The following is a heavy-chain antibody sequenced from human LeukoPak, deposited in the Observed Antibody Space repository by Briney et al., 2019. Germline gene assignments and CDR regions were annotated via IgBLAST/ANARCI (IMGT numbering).Heavy chain of an antibody. V-gene: IGHV4-59*01. Sequence: SETLSLTCVVSGGSISGYYWTWIRQPPGKGLEWIGYTYYRGSSSLNPSLRSRVTISVDMSKNQVSLKLTSVTAADTAVYYCARWGSSSGRYYFDSWGQGTLVIVSS. J-gene: IGHJ4*02. CDR3: ARWGSSSGRYYFDS. CDR1: GGSISGYY. CDR2: TYYRGSS. D-gene: IGHD3-16*01.